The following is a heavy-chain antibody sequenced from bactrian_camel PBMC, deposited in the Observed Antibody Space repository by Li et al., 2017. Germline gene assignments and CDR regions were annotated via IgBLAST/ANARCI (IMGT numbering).Heavy chain of an antibody. V-gene: IGHV3S53*01. J-gene: IGHJ4*01. CDR3: AARRWAMGCSAPTAYSY. Sequence: VQLVESGGGTAQPGRSLRLSCAASGNTYSLNCLGWFRQTPGKEREQVAVFIYSFGRSTRYADSTKGRFTISHDSAKKMVFLQMNNLRPEDTGMYFCAARRWAMGCSAPTAYSYWAQGTQVTVS. CDR1: GNTYSLNC. CDR2: YSFGRST. D-gene: IGHD3*01.